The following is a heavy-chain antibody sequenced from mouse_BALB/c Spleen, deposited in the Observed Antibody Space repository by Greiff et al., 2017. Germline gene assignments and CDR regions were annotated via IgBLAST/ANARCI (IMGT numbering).Heavy chain of an antibody. CDR2: ISSGGST. V-gene: IGHV5-6-5*01. J-gene: IGHJ2*01. Sequence: EVMLVESGGGLVKPGGSLKLSCAASGFTFSSYAMSWVRQTPEKRLEWVASISSGGSTYYPDSVKGRFTISRDNARNILYLQMSSLRSEDTAMYYCARVSPSFDYWGQGTTLTVSS. CDR3: ARVSPSFDY. CDR1: GFTFSSYA.